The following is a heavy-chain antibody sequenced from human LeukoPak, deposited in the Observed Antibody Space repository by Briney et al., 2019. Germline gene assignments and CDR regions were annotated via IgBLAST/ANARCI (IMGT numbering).Heavy chain of an antibody. D-gene: IGHD3-22*01. J-gene: IGHJ4*02. CDR1: GYSISTSSW. CDR3: ARNDLESSGFDY. CDR2: IYYSGTT. Sequence: PSETLSLTCAVSGYSISTSSWWGWIRQAPGKGLEWIGYIYYSGTTYYSPSLKSRVTMSVDTSKNQFSLRLGSVTAVDKAVYYCARNDLESSGFDYWSQGTLVTVSS. V-gene: IGHV4-28*01.